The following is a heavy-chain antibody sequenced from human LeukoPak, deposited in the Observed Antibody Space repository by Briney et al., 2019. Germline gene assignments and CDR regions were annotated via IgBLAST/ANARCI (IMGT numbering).Heavy chain of an antibody. D-gene: IGHD3-3*02. J-gene: IGHJ4*02. CDR3: ARPLASGPDF. CDR1: GFTFSSYS. V-gene: IGHV3-74*01. Sequence: PGGSLRLSCAASGFTFSSYSMNWVRQAPGKGLVWVSRIDSDGSSTRYADSVKGRFTISRDNAKNTLYLQMNSLRAEDTAVYYCARPLASGPDFWGQGTLVTVSS. CDR2: IDSDGSST.